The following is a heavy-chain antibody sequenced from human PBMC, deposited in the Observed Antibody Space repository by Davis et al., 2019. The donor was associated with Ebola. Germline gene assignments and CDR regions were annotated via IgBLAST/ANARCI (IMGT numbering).Heavy chain of an antibody. V-gene: IGHV1-18*01. CDR1: GYTFTTYP. Sequence: ASVKVSCKASGYTFTTYPIHWVRQAPGQRLEWMGWISAYNGNTNYAQKLQGRVTMTTDTSTSTAYMELRSLRSDDTAVYYCARVGGYDNFDYWGQGTLVTVSS. CDR3: ARVGGYDNFDY. J-gene: IGHJ4*02. CDR2: ISAYNGNT. D-gene: IGHD5-12*01.